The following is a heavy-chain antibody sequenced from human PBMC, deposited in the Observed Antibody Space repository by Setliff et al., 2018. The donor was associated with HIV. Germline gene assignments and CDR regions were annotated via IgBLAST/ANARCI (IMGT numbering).Heavy chain of an antibody. J-gene: IGHJ4*02. V-gene: IGHV4-4*09. CDR3: ARGTMVRGVLDY. CDR2: IYTSGST. CDR1: GGSISSYY. Sequence: SETLSLTCTVSGGSISSYYWSWIRQPPGKGLEWIGYIYTSGSTNYNPSLKSRVTISVDTSKNQFSLKLSSVTAADTAVYYCARGTMVRGVLDYWGQGTLVTVSS. D-gene: IGHD3-10*01.